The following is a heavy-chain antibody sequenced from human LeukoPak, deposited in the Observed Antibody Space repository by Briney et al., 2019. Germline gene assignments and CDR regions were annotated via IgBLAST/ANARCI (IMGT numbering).Heavy chain of an antibody. CDR1: GFTFSSYA. J-gene: IGHJ4*02. D-gene: IGHD6-13*01. CDR2: ISGSGGST. V-gene: IGHV3-23*01. CDR3: AKVAGYSSSHFDY. Sequence: PGGSLRLSCAASGFTFSSYAMSWVRQAPGKGLEWVSAISGSGGSTYYADSVKGRFTISGDNSKNTPYLQMNSLRAEDTAVYYCAKVAGYSSSHFDYWGQGTLVTVSS.